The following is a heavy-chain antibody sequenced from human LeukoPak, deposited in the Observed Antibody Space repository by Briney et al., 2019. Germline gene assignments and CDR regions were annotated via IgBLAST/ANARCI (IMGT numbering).Heavy chain of an antibody. CDR1: GFTFSSYA. Sequence: HPGGSLRLSCAASGFTFSSYAMHWVRQAPGKGLEWVAVISYDGSNKYYADSVKGRFTISRDNSKNTLYLQMNSLRAEDTAVYYCAKDHASSGSYAGYWGQGTLVTVSS. CDR2: ISYDGSNK. D-gene: IGHD1-26*01. CDR3: AKDHASSGSYAGY. J-gene: IGHJ4*02. V-gene: IGHV3-30-3*01.